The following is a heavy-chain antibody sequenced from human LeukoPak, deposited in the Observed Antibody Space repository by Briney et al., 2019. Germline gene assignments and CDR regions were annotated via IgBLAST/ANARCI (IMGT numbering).Heavy chain of an antibody. CDR1: GYTFIGYY. CDR3: GRGNKSFDP. J-gene: IGHJ5*02. CDR2: INPNSGGT. Sequence: ASVKVSCKASGYTFIGYYMHWVRQAPGQGLEWMGWINPNSGGTNYAPKFQGRVTMIKDTSTNSAYMELNKLTSDDTAVYYCGRGNKSFDPWGQGTLVTVSS. V-gene: IGHV1-2*02.